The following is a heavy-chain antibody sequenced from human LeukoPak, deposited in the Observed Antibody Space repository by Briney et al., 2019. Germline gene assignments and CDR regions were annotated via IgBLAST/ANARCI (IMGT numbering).Heavy chain of an antibody. J-gene: IGHJ4*02. Sequence: PGGSLRLSCAASGFTFDDYAMHWVRHAPGKGLEWVSGISWNSGSIGYADSVKGRFTISRDNAKNSLYLQMNSLRAEDTALYYCAKDKYSSGWYGYFDYWGPGTLVTVSS. D-gene: IGHD6-19*01. CDR1: GFTFDDYA. CDR2: ISWNSGSI. CDR3: AKDKYSSGWYGYFDY. V-gene: IGHV3-9*01.